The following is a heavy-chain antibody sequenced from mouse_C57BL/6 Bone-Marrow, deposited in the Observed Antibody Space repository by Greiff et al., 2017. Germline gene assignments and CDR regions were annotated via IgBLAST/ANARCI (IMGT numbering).Heavy chain of an antibody. V-gene: IGHV1-75*01. J-gene: IGHJ2*01. CDR1: GYTFTDYY. D-gene: IGHD1-1*01. CDR3: ARGRFDY. CDR2: IFPGSGST. Sequence: QVQLQQSGPELVKPGASVKISCKASGYTFTDYYINWVKQRPGQGLEWIGWIFPGSGSTYYNEKFKGKATLPGDKSSRTAYMLLSSLTSEDSAVYFCARGRFDYWGQGTTLTVSS.